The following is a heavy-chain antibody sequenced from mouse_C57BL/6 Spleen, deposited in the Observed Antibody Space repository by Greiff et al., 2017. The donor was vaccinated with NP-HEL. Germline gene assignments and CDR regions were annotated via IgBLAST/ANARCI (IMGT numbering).Heavy chain of an antibody. J-gene: IGHJ4*01. CDR1: GFSLTSYG. CDR3: AGGLLLRPYYSMDY. D-gene: IGHD1-1*01. V-gene: IGHV2-2*01. Sequence: VQLQQSGPGLVQPSQSLSITCTVSGFSLTSYGVHWVRQSPGKGLEWLGVIWSGGSTDYKAAFIYRQSNSKDNSKSQVIFKMNSLQADDTAIYYCAGGLLLRPYYSMDYWGQGTTVTVSS. CDR2: IWSGGST.